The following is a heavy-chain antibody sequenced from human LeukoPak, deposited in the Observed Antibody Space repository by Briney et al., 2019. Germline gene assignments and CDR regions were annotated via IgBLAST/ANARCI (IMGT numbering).Heavy chain of an antibody. CDR2: VNVLGNT. J-gene: IGHJ4*02. CDR3: VGWKGDYTVDY. V-gene: IGHV4-4*02. D-gene: IGHD4-17*01. Sequence: NPSGTLSLTCGVSGGSISSTNWWTWVSQPPGKGLEWIGEVNVLGNTNYNPSLESRVTISIDKSENHVSLKLTSVTAADTAVYYCVGWKGDYTVDYWGQGTLVTVSS. CDR1: GGSISSTNW.